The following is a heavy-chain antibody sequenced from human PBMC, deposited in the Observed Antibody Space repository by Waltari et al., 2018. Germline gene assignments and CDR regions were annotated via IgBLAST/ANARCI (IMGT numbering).Heavy chain of an antibody. CDR1: GGSISSSSYY. V-gene: IGHV4-39*01. D-gene: IGHD2-2*02. CDR3: ARLYCSSTSCYNGAVDI. J-gene: IGHJ3*02. Sequence: QLQLQESGPGLVKPSETLSLTCTVSGGSISSSSYYWGWIRQPPGKGLEWIGSIYYSGSTYYNPALKSRVTISVDTSKNQFSLKLSSVTAADTAVYYCARLYCSSTSCYNGAVDIWGQGTMVTVSS. CDR2: IYYSGST.